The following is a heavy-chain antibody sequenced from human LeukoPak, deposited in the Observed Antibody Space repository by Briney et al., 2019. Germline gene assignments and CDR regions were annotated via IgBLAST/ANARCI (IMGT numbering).Heavy chain of an antibody. Sequence: SETLSLTCTVSGGSISGYYWSWIRQPAGKGLEWIGRFYNSGSTKYNPSLKSRVTMSIDTSKNEFYLKLTSVTAADTAVYYCASFRWAIGFENWGQGTLVTVSS. D-gene: IGHD3-22*01. J-gene: IGHJ4*02. CDR2: FYNSGST. CDR3: ASFRWAIGFEN. CDR1: GGSISGYY. V-gene: IGHV4-4*07.